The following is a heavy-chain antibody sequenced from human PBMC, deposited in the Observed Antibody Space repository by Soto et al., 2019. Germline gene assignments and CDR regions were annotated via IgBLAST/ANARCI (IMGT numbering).Heavy chain of an antibody. J-gene: IGHJ4*02. Sequence: EVQLLESGGGLVQPGGSLRLSCAASGFTFSNYAMTWVRQAPGKGLEWVSVITGSGGGTYFVDSVKGRFTISRDSSKTPVYLQMNSLRAEDTAVYYCAKRPLTAAGFDYWGQGTLVTVSS. CDR3: AKRPLTAAGFDY. V-gene: IGHV3-23*01. CDR2: ITGSGGGT. CDR1: GFTFSNYA. D-gene: IGHD6-13*01.